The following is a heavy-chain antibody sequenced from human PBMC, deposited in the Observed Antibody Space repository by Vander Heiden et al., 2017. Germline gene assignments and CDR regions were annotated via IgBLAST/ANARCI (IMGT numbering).Heavy chain of an antibody. Sequence: QVQLQQWGAGLLKPSAPLSLTCAVYVGSFSGSYCSWIRQAPGKGLEWIGEINHGGSTNYDPSLKSRVTISVDTSKNQFSLKLSSVTAAEAAVYYCARGQRAILRYFGAFDIWGQGTMVTVSS. CDR2: INHGGST. J-gene: IGHJ3*02. CDR1: VGSFSGSY. CDR3: ARGQRAILRYFGAFDI. V-gene: IGHV4-34*01. D-gene: IGHD3-3*01.